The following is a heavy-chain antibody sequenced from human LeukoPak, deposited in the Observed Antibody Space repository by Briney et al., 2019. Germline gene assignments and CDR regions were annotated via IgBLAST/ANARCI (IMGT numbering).Heavy chain of an antibody. CDR1: GGSISSSSYY. CDR3: ARGLIAARQYYYGMDV. J-gene: IGHJ6*02. Sequence: PSETLSLTCTVSGGSISSSSYYWGWIRQPPGKGLEWIGSIYYSGSTNYNPSLKSRVTISVDTSKNQFSLKLSSVTAADTAVYYCARGLIAARQYYYGMDVWGQGTTVTVSS. CDR2: IYYSGST. D-gene: IGHD6-6*01. V-gene: IGHV4-39*07.